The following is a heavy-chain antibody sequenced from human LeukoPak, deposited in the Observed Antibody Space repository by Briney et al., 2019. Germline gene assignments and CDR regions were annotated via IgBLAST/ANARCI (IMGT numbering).Heavy chain of an antibody. CDR3: VTYYYGSSAPKRNY. CDR2: IYDSGST. D-gene: IGHD3-22*01. Sequence: SETLSLTCTVSGGSIRSSYCYWGWIRQPPGKGLEWIGSIYDSGSTYYNPSLKSRVTISVDTSKNQFSLKLNSVTAADTAVYYCVTYYYGSSAPKRNYWGQGILVTVSS. CDR1: GGSIRSSYCY. V-gene: IGHV4-39*01. J-gene: IGHJ4*02.